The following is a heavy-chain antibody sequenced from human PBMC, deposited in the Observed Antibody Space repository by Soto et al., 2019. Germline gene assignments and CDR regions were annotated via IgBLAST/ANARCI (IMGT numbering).Heavy chain of an antibody. CDR2: IYYSGST. Sequence: PSETLSLTCTVSGGSISSSSYYWGWIRQPPGKGLEWIGSIYYSGSTYYNPSLKSRVTISVDTSKNQFSLKLSSVTAADTAVYYCARQTDDYGSYCFDYWGQGTLVTVS. CDR3: ARQTDDYGSYCFDY. J-gene: IGHJ4*02. CDR1: GGSISSSSYY. V-gene: IGHV4-39*01. D-gene: IGHD3-16*01.